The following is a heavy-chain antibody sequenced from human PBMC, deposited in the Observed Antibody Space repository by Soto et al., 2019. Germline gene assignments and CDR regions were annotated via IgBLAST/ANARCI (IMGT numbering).Heavy chain of an antibody. CDR2: ISAYNGNT. J-gene: IGHJ4*02. CDR3: ARDHRPTTVTQYYFDY. CDR1: GYTFTTYS. D-gene: IGHD4-4*01. V-gene: IGHV1-18*01. Sequence: QVQLVQSGAEVKEPGASVKVSCKTSGYTFTTYSISWVRQAPGQGLEWMGWISAYNGNTNYAQKFQGRVTMTTDTSTTTAYMERRSLRSDDTAVFYCARDHRPTTVTQYYFDYWGQGTLVTVSS.